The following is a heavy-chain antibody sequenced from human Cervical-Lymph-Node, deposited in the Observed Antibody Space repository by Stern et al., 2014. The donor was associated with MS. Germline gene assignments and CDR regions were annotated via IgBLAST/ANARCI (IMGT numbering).Heavy chain of an antibody. CDR1: GGTFSNLA. V-gene: IGHV1-69*01. Sequence: QVQLGQSGAEERKPGSSVTVSCKDSGGTFSNLAISWLRQVPGQGLEWMGGLIPMFGVANYAQKFQGTVTITADESTNTVYMELSSLRSEDAALYYCARDKEAHYFDSWGQGTLVTVSS. CDR2: LIPMFGVA. J-gene: IGHJ4*02. CDR3: ARDKEAHYFDS.